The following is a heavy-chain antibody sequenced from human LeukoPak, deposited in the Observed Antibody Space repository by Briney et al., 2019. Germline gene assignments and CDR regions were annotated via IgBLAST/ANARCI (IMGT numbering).Heavy chain of an antibody. CDR3: ASGLRGWPY. V-gene: IGHV3-30*03. J-gene: IGHJ4*02. D-gene: IGHD6-19*01. CDR2: LRYDGTHS. Sequence: GGTLRFSCGASGFTCCSYDMLRLRRGPGKDLKWVASLRYDGTHSYHAFYVKVPITISRDNYKNTLYLQMESLKTEDTAVYYCASGLRGWPYWGQGTQVTVSS. CDR1: GFTCCSYD.